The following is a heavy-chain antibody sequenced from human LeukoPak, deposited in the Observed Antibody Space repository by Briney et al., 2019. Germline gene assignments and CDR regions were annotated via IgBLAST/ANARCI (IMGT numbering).Heavy chain of an antibody. CDR2: INPSGGST. CDR3: AREASASITMSPPHPNTI. D-gene: IGHD3-22*01. V-gene: IGHV1-46*01. CDR1: GYTFTSYY. J-gene: IGHJ3*02. Sequence: GASVKVSCKASGYTFTSYYMHWVRQAPGQGLEWMGIINPSGGSTSYAQKFQGRVTITADKSTSTAYMELSSLRSEDTAVYYCAREASASITMSPPHPNTIWGQGTMVTVSS.